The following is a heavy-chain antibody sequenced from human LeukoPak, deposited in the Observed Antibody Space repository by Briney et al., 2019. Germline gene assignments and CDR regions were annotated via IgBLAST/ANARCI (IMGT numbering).Heavy chain of an antibody. CDR2: IYYSGST. CDR1: GGSISSYY. D-gene: IGHD2-8*01. J-gene: IGHJ6*03. Sequence: SETLSLTCTVSGGSISSYYWSWIRQPPGKGLEWIGYIYYSGSTNYNPSLKSRVTISVDTSKNQFSLKLSSVTAADTAVYYCARKNRPMVSGPTSYYYYMDVWGKGTTVTVSS. CDR3: ARKNRPMVSGPTSYYYYMDV. V-gene: IGHV4-59*01.